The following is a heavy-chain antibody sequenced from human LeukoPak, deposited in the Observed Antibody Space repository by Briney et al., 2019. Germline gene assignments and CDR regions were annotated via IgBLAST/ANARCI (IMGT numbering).Heavy chain of an antibody. CDR1: GFTFSNYA. CDR3: AKILNSMYFDL. CDR2: INGTT. D-gene: IGHD2-21*01. Sequence: GGSLRLSCTASGFTFSNYAMNWVPQAPGKGREWGSTINGTTYYADPVKGRFTISRDDSKSTLLLQMDNLRAEDTAVYYCAKILNSMYFDLWGRGALVPVSS. J-gene: IGHJ2*01. V-gene: IGHV3-23*01.